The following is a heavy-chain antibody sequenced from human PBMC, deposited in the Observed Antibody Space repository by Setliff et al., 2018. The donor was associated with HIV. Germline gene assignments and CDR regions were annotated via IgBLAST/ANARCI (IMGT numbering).Heavy chain of an antibody. Sequence: PSETLSLTCGVYGGSVSAYEWRWIRQPPGKGLEWIGEAIHSGITYNPSLRSRVTISLDTSKNQFSLKLTSVTAADTAVYYCASAGSGTRAPPRYWGQGTLVTVSS. CDR1: GGSVSAYE. D-gene: IGHD1-1*01. V-gene: IGHV4-34*12. CDR2: AIHSGIT. CDR3: ASAGSGTRAPPRY. J-gene: IGHJ4*02.